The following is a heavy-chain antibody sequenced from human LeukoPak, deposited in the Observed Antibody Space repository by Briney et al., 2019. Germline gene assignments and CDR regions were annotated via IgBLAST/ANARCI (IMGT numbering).Heavy chain of an antibody. J-gene: IGHJ5*02. CDR3: VTCCLFVFAIPMCIP. CDR1: LNSFLHYS. CDR2: IDPSDSYS. Sequence: GESLKISSKTYLNSFLHYSIHSMRQMPGKGLEWMGRIDPSDSYSNYSPSFQGHVTISADKSLSTGYLQWGTLRASDPVMYYCVTCCLFVFAIPMCIPWGQVTLVTVSS. D-gene: IGHD2-21*01. V-gene: IGHV5-10-1*01.